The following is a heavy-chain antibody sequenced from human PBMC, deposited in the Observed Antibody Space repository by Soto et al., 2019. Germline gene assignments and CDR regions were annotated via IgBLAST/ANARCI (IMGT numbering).Heavy chain of an antibody. J-gene: IGHJ4*02. Sequence: PGGSLRLSCAASGFTFSSYAMHWVRQAPGKGLEYVSAISSNGGSTYYANSVKGRFTISRDNSKNTLYLQMNSLRAEDTAVYYCAKSITARPFDYWGQGALVTVSS. V-gene: IGHV3-64*01. D-gene: IGHD6-6*01. CDR1: GFTFSSYA. CDR3: AKSITARPFDY. CDR2: ISSNGGST.